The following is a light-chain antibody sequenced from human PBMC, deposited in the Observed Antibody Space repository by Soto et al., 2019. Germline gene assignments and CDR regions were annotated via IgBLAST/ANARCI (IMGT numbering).Light chain of an antibody. CDR3: PQYNSSPRT. Sequence: EIVMTQSPATLSASPGERATVSCGASQSVSSNLAWYEQKPGQAPRLRIYAASIRDTGIPARFSGSGSGTANTLTISSLQSEDFAVYYCPQYNSSPRTFGQGTKVEIK. CDR2: AAS. J-gene: IGKJ1*01. V-gene: IGKV3D-15*01. CDR1: QSVSSN.